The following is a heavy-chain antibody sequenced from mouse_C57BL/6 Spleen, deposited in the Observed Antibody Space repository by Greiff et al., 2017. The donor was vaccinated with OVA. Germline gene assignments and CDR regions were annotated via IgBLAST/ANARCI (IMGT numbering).Heavy chain of an antibody. V-gene: IGHV2-5*01. CDR1: GFSLTSYG. CDR3: AKMVDD. CDR2: ICSGGST. Sequence: VQLQQSGPGLVQPSQCLSISCTASGFSLTSYGIHWVRQSPGKGLEWLGVICSGGSTDYNAAFMSRQSCTKDNSKSQVFSKMNSLQADDTAIYYCAKMVDDWGQGTSVTVSS. J-gene: IGHJ4*01.